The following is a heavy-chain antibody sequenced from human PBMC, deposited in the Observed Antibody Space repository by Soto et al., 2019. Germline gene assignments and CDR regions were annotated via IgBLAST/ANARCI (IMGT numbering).Heavy chain of an antibody. CDR1: GFILSGYD. J-gene: IGHJ6*02. V-gene: IGHV3-13*05. Sequence: GGSLRLSCVASGFILSGYDMHWVRQATGEGLEWVSAIGTAGDPYYSGSVKGRFTISRGNAENSVYLQMNSLRAGDTAVYYCARAGYDSSGYYFYAMDVWGPGTTVTVSS. D-gene: IGHD3-22*01. CDR3: ARAGYDSSGYYFYAMDV. CDR2: IGTAGDP.